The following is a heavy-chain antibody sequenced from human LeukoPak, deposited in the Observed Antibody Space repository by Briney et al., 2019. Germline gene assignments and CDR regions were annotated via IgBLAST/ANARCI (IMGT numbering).Heavy chain of an antibody. D-gene: IGHD6-19*01. CDR1: GFTFSDYS. Sequence: GGSLRLFCAASGFTFSDYSMSWIRQAPGRGLEWISYITNNGSATYYADSVKGRFTISRDNAKNSLDLQMKSLRADDTAVYYCARVAMTGIDFDYWGQGTLVTVSS. CDR2: ITNNGSAT. V-gene: IGHV3-11*04. CDR3: ARVAMTGIDFDY. J-gene: IGHJ4*02.